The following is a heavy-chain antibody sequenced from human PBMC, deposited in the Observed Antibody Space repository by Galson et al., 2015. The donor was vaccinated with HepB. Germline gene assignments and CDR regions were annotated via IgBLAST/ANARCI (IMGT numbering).Heavy chain of an antibody. CDR3: ARDSQTWQWLVDPSHYNWFDP. Sequence: SVKVSCKASGYTFTSYAMNWVRQAPGQGLEWMGWINTNTGNPTYAQGFTGRFVFSLDTSVSTAYLQISSLKAEDTAVYYCARDSQTWQWLVDPSHYNWFDPWGQGTLVTVSS. V-gene: IGHV7-4-1*02. CDR2: INTNTGNP. D-gene: IGHD6-19*01. J-gene: IGHJ5*02. CDR1: GYTFTSYA.